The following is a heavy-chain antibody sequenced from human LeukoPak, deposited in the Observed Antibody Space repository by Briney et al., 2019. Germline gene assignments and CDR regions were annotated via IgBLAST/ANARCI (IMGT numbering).Heavy chain of an antibody. D-gene: IGHD6-25*01. CDR2: INHSGST. CDR3: ARGQGHIAATAWFDP. Sequence: SETLSLTCAVYGGSFSGYYWSWIRQPPGKGLEWIGEINHSGSTNYNPSLKSRVTISVDTSKNQFSLKLSSVTAADTAVYFCARGQGHIAATAWFDPWGQGTLVIVSS. J-gene: IGHJ5*02. CDR1: GGSFSGYY. V-gene: IGHV4-34*01.